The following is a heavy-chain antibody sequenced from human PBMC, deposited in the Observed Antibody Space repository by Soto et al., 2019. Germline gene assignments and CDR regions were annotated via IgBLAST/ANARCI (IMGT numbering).Heavy chain of an antibody. CDR1: GFTFNTYW. J-gene: IGHJ4*02. CDR2: VNMDGSTT. V-gene: IGHV3-74*01. CDR3: ARGAQGQWLVDY. D-gene: IGHD6-19*01. Sequence: EVQLVESGGGLVQPGGSLRLSCAASGFTFNTYWLHWVRQAPGKGLVWVSRVNMDGSTTTYADSVKGRFTISRDNAKDTVYLQMDSLRDEDTAVYYWARGAQGQWLVDYWGQGTLVTVSA.